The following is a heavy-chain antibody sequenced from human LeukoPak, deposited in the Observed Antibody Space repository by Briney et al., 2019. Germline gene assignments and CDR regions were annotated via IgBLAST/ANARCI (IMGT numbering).Heavy chain of an antibody. D-gene: IGHD3-3*01. CDR2: IYTSGST. CDR3: ARIRITISAFDI. V-gene: IGHV4-61*02. J-gene: IGHJ3*02. Sequence: PSETLSLTCTVSGGSISSGSYYWRWIRQPAGTGLEWIGRIYTSGSTNYNPSLKSRVTISVDTSKNQFSLKLSSVTAADTAVYYCARIRITISAFDIWGQGTMVTVSS. CDR1: GGSISSGSYY.